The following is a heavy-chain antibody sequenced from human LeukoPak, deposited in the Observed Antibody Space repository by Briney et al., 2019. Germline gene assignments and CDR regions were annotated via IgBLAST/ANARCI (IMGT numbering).Heavy chain of an antibody. V-gene: IGHV5-51*01. CDR3: ASQHSGSLDY. D-gene: IGHD3-10*01. Sequence: GDSLKISCKGSGYSFSTYWIGWVRQMPGKGLEWMGTIYPGDSDTRYSPSFQGQVTISADKSISTAYLQWSSLKASDTAMYYCASQHSGSLDYWGQGTLVTVSS. CDR1: GYSFSTYW. J-gene: IGHJ4*02. CDR2: IYPGDSDT.